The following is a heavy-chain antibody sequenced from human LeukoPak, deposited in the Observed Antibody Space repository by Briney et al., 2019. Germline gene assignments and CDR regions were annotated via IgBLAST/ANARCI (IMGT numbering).Heavy chain of an antibody. Sequence: SETLSLTCTVSGASISNSNYYWGWIRQPPGKGLEWIGSIYYSGGTYYNPSLKSRITISVDTSKNQFSLKVNSVTAADTAVYYCANKVYCSTTSCYHAGYWGQGTLVTVSS. D-gene: IGHD2-2*01. J-gene: IGHJ4*02. CDR1: GASISNSNYY. CDR3: ANKVYCSTTSCYHAGY. V-gene: IGHV4-39*07. CDR2: IYYSGGT.